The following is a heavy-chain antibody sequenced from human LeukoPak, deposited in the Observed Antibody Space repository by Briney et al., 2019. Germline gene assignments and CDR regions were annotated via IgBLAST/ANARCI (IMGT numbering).Heavy chain of an antibody. V-gene: IGHV4-59*01. CDR1: GGYISSYY. Sequence: SETLSLTCTVSGGYISSYYWSWIRQPPGEGLEWIGYVYYTGSTNYNPSLKSRVSISVDTSKNQFSLKLRSVSAADTAVYYCARGGSYYDCWGQGTLVTVSS. J-gene: IGHJ4*02. CDR3: ARGGSYYDC. D-gene: IGHD1-26*01. CDR2: VYYTGST.